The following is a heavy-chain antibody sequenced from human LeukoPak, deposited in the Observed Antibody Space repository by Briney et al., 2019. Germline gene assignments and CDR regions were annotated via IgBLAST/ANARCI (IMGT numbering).Heavy chain of an antibody. Sequence: SETLSLTCAVYGGSFSGYYWSWIRQPPGKGLEWIGEINHSGSTNYNPSLKSRVTISVDTSKNQFSLKLSSVTAADTAVYYCASTGRRPRTVTNNYWGQGTLVTVSS. CDR2: INHSGST. CDR3: ASTGRRPRTVTNNY. D-gene: IGHD4-11*01. V-gene: IGHV4-34*01. CDR1: GGSFSGYY. J-gene: IGHJ4*02.